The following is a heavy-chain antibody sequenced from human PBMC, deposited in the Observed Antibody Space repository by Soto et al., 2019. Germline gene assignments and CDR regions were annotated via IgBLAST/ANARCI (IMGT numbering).Heavy chain of an antibody. Sequence: GGSLRLSCATSGFTFSRNGMSWVRQAPGKGLDWVSGISGTGRNTYYADSVKGRFTISRDNSKNTLYVQMNSLRADDTAVSYCAGRSATVLSLTYWGPGTQVTVSS. V-gene: IGHV3-23*01. CDR1: GFTFSRNG. CDR2: ISGTGRNT. J-gene: IGHJ4*02. D-gene: IGHD2-8*01. CDR3: AGRSATVLSLTY.